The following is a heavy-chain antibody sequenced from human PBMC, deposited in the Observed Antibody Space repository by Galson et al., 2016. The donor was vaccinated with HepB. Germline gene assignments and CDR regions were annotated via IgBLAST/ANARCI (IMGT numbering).Heavy chain of an antibody. D-gene: IGHD3-22*01. V-gene: IGHV1-2*02. J-gene: IGHJ5*02. Sequence: SVKVSCRASGYTFTGYYMHWVRQAPGQGLEWMGWINPNSGGTNYAQTFQGRVTMTRDTSISTAYMELSRLRSDDTAVYYCARGGTSITMIVVVNGWFDPWGQGTLVTVSS. CDR3: ARGGTSITMIVVVNGWFDP. CDR2: INPNSGGT. CDR1: GYTFTGYY.